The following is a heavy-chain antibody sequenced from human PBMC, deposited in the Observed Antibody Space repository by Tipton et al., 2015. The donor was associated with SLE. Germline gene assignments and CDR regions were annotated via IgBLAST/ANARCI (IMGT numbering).Heavy chain of an antibody. J-gene: IGHJ4*02. D-gene: IGHD6-19*01. CDR1: GGSINTEFFY. CDR2: IYSSGNT. V-gene: IGHV4-61*09. CDR3: ARGGYSSGWYGDYFVY. Sequence: LRLSCTVSGGSINTEFFYWSWVRPPAGKGLEWIVHIYSSGNTNYNPSLKNRVTISLDTSKKHFSLELSSVTAADTAIYYCARGGYSSGWYGDYFVYCGQGTLVTVSP.